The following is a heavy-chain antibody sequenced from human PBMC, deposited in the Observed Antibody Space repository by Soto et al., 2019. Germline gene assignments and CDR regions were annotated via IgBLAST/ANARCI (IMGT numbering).Heavy chain of an antibody. CDR3: ARDVFEITMVRGPILTDAFDI. D-gene: IGHD3-10*01. CDR1: GGTFSSYT. V-gene: IGHV1-69*08. CDR2: IIPILGIA. J-gene: IGHJ3*02. Sequence: QVQLVQSGAEVKKPGSSVKVSCKASGGTFSSYTISWVRQAPGQGLEWMGRIIPILGIANYAQKFQGRVKITADKSTSTAYMELSSMRSEDTAVYYCARDVFEITMVRGPILTDAFDIWGQGTMVTVSS.